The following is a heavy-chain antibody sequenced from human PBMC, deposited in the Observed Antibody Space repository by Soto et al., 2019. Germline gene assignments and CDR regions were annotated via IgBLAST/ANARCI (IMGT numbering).Heavy chain of an antibody. Sequence: GESLKISCKGSGYSFTSYWIGWVRQMPGKGLEWMGIIYPGDSDTRYSPSFQGQVTISADKSISTAYLQWSSLKASDTAMYYCARDHRGYSYGTTPNRLDPWGPGTLVTVS. J-gene: IGHJ5*02. CDR2: IYPGDSDT. CDR1: GYSFTSYW. D-gene: IGHD5-18*01. V-gene: IGHV5-51*01. CDR3: ARDHRGYSYGTTPNRLDP.